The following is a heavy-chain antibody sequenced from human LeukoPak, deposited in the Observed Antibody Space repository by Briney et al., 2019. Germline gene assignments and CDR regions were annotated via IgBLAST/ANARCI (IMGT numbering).Heavy chain of an antibody. CDR3: ARVAVFWGYYDSSGYCYGGGRPDAFDI. CDR1: GFTFNNYG. V-gene: IGHV3-64*01. J-gene: IGHJ3*02. CDR2: ISSNGGST. D-gene: IGHD3-22*01. Sequence: PGGSLRLSCAASGFTFNNYGMHWVRQAPGKGLKYVSAISSNGGSTYYANSVKGRFTISRDNSKNTLYLQMGSLRAEDMAVYYCARVAVFWGYYDSSGYCYGGGRPDAFDIWGQGTMVTVSS.